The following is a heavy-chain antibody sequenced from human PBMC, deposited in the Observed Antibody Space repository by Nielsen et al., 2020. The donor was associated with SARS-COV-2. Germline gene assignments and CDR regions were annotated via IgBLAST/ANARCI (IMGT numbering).Heavy chain of an antibody. V-gene: IGHV3-23*01. CDR1: GFTFSSYA. CDR2: ISGSGSST. J-gene: IGHJ5*02. D-gene: IGHD6-13*01. Sequence: GESLKISCAASGFTFSSYAMNWVRQAPGKGLEWVSAISGSGSSTFYADSVKGRFTISRDSSKNTLYLQMNSLRAEDTAVYYCAKVRSWYWFDPWGQGTLVTVSS. CDR3: AKVRSWYWFDP.